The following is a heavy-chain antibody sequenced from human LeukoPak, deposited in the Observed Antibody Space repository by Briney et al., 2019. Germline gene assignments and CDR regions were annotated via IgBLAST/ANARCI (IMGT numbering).Heavy chain of an antibody. J-gene: IGHJ4*02. CDR1: GLSPSSYY. Sequence: SETLSLTCTVSGLSPSSYYWSWIRQSPGRGLEWIGYISYRGPTNYNPSLNSRVTISLDTSNNQFSLNLISVTDADTDVYYCARGGGCTTTSCDFDYWGRGTLVTVSS. CDR3: ARGGGCTTTSCDFDY. D-gene: IGHD2-2*01. CDR2: ISYRGPT. V-gene: IGHV4-59*01.